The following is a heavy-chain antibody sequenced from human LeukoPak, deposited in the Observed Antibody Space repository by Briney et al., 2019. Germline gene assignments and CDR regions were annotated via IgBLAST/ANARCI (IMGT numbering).Heavy chain of an antibody. CDR2: IYHSGST. J-gene: IGHJ4*02. Sequence: SETLSLTCTVSGYSISSGYYWGWIRQPPGKGLEWIGSIYHSGSTYYNPSLKSRVTISVDTSKNQFSLKLSSVTAADTAVYYCARADPLYCSSTSCPPAECDYGGQGTLVTVSS. CDR3: ARADPLYCSSTSCPPAECDY. D-gene: IGHD2-2*01. V-gene: IGHV4-38-2*02. CDR1: GYSISSGYY.